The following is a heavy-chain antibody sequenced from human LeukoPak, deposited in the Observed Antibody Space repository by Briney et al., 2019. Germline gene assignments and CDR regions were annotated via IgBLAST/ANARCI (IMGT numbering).Heavy chain of an antibody. D-gene: IGHD2-2*01. CDR1: GFTFNTYS. CDR2: LSFDGDEK. Sequence: GGSLRLSCVASGFTFNTYSMHWVRQAPGKGLEWVAVLSFDGDEKHYADSVKGRFTISRDNSKNTLYLQMNSLRAEDTAVYYCARDPRPLPPIVVVPAAMPWGQGTLVTVSS. V-gene: IGHV3-30-3*01. CDR3: ARDPRPLPPIVVVPAAMP. J-gene: IGHJ4*02.